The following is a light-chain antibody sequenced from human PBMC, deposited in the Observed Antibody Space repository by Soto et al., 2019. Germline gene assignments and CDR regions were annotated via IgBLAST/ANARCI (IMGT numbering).Light chain of an antibody. CDR1: QSISSW. J-gene: IGKJ1*01. Sequence: DIQITQSPSTLPASLAARVSITGRSNQSISSWLAWYQQKPGKAPKLLIYDASSLESGVPSRFSGSGSGTEFTLTISSLQPDDFAAYYCQQYNSYSWTFGQGTKVDIK. V-gene: IGKV1-5*01. CDR3: QQYNSYSWT. CDR2: DAS.